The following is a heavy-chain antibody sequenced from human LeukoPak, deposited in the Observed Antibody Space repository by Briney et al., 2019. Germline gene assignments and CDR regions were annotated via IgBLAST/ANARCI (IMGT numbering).Heavy chain of an antibody. CDR2: IIPIFGTA. Sequence: ASVKVSCKASGGTFSSYAISWVRQAPGQGLGWMGGIIPIFGTANYAQKFQGRVTITADKSTSTAYMELSSLRSEDTAVYYCARDQVVLRYFDYWSSYYYYYMDVWGKGTTVTVSS. D-gene: IGHD3-9*01. J-gene: IGHJ6*03. CDR1: GGTFSSYA. CDR3: ARDQVVLRYFDYWSSYYYYYMDV. V-gene: IGHV1-69*06.